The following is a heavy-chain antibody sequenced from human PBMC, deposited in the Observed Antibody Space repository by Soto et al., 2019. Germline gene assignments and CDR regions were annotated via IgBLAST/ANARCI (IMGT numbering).Heavy chain of an antibody. CDR2: INPDNGNT. D-gene: IGHD2-15*01. V-gene: IGHV1-3*01. Sequence: ASVKVSCKASGYTFTRYTMNWVRQAPGQRLEWMGWINPDNGNTKSSQKPQDRVIITRDTSASTAYMDLSSLRSEDTAVYYCARGIATGQLDPWGQGTLVTVSS. CDR3: ARGIATGQLDP. CDR1: GYTFTRYT. J-gene: IGHJ5*02.